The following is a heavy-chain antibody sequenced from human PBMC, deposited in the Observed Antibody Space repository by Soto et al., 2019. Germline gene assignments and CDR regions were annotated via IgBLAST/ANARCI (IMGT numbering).Heavy chain of an antibody. J-gene: IGHJ4*02. Sequence: QVQLVESGGGVVQPGRSLRLSCAASGFTFSDYVMHWVRQAPGKGLEWVAVISSDGSTKYYTDSMKGRFTISRDNSKDTLYPQMNNLRAGDTAVYYCARQNSGWSYYFVFWGQGTLVTVSS. D-gene: IGHD6-19*01. CDR2: ISSDGSTK. CDR1: GFTFSDYV. CDR3: ARQNSGWSYYFVF. V-gene: IGHV3-30-3*01.